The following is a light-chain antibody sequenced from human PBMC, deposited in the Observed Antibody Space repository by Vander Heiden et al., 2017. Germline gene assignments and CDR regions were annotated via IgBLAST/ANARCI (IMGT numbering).Light chain of an antibody. V-gene: IGKV2-28*01. J-gene: IGKJ1*01. CDR3: MQALQTPWT. Sequence: DIVMTQSPLSLPVTPGEPASISCRPSQSLLHSNGYNYLDWYLQKPGQSPQLLIYLGSNRASGVPDRFSGSGSGTDFTLKISRVEAEDVGVYYCMQALQTPWTFGQGTQVEIK. CDR1: QSLLHSNGYNY. CDR2: LGS.